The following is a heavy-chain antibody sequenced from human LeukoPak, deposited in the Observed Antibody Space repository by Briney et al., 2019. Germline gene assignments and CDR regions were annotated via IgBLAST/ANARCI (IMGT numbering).Heavy chain of an antibody. CDR3: ARGAHYGDISFDY. Sequence: GASVKVSCKASGGTFSSYDISWVRQAPGQGLEWMGEITPIFGTANYAHKFQGRVTITADESTSTAYMELSSLRSEDTAVYYCARGAHYGDISFDYWGQGTLVTVSS. V-gene: IGHV1-69*13. D-gene: IGHD4-17*01. CDR2: ITPIFGTA. CDR1: GGTFSSYD. J-gene: IGHJ4*02.